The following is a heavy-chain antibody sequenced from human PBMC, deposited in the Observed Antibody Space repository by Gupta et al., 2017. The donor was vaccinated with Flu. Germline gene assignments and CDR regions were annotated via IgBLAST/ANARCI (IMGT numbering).Heavy chain of an antibody. CDR1: GGSISSYT. V-gene: IGHV4-59*01. CDR3: ARGPQYCSGGSCPSKYGMDV. Sequence: QVQLQESGPGLVKPSETLSLTCTVSGGSISSYTWSWIRQPPGKGLEWIGYIYYSGSTNYNPSLKSRVTISVDTSKNQFSLKLSSVTAADTAVYYCARGPQYCSGGSCPSKYGMDVWGQGTTVTVSS. D-gene: IGHD2-15*01. CDR2: IYYSGST. J-gene: IGHJ6*02.